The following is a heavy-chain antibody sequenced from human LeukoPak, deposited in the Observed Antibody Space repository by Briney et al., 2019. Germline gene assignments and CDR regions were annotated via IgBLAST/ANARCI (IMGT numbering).Heavy chain of an antibody. V-gene: IGHV1-18*01. J-gene: IGHJ4*02. Sequence: VASVKVSCKASGYTFSSYGISWVRQAPGQGLEWMGWISAYNGNTKYAQKFQGRVTITRDTSASTAYMELSSLRSEDTAVYYCARGRWLQPDYWGQGTLVTVSS. CDR3: ARGRWLQPDY. D-gene: IGHD5-24*01. CDR2: ISAYNGNT. CDR1: GYTFSSYG.